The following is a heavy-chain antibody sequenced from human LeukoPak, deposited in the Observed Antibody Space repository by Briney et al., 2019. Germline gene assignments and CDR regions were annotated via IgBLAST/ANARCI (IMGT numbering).Heavy chain of an antibody. CDR2: INPNSGGT. CDR1: GYTFTGYY. D-gene: IGHD2-2*02. V-gene: IGHV1-2*02. J-gene: IGHJ4*02. Sequence: ASVKVSCKASGYTFTGYYMHWVRQAPGQGLEWMGWINPNSGGTNYAQKFQGRVTMTRDTSISTAYMELSRLRSDDTAVYYCARGVLGYCSSTSCYTENFDYWGQGTLVTVSS. CDR3: ARGVLGYCSSTSCYTENFDY.